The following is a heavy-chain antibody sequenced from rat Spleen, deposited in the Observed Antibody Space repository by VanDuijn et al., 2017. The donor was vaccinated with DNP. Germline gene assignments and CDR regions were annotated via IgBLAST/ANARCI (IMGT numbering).Heavy chain of an antibody. V-gene: IGHV2-19*01. J-gene: IGHJ3*01. CDR2: ISSGGST. CDR3: TRASIAAPHGFTY. CDR1: GFSLTDYS. D-gene: IGHD1-2*01. Sequence: QVQLKESGPGMVQPSQTLSLTCTVSGFSLTDYSVHWVRQPPGKVLEWIAAISSGGSTYYNSTPKSRLSISRDTSKSQVFLKMNSLQTEDTAIYYCTRASIAAPHGFTYWGQGTLVTVSS.